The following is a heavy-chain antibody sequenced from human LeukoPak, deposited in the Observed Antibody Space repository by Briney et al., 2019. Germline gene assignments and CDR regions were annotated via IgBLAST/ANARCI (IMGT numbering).Heavy chain of an antibody. CDR3: ARGDYGHRFDP. V-gene: IGHV4-59*08. CDR2: IYYSGST. D-gene: IGHD4-17*01. Sequence: SETLSLTCAVYGGSFSGYYWSWIRQPPGKGLEWIGYIYYSGSTNYNPSLRSRVTISVDTSKNQFSLKLSSVTAADTAVYYCARGDYGHRFDPWGQGTLVTVSS. CDR1: GGSFSGYY. J-gene: IGHJ5*02.